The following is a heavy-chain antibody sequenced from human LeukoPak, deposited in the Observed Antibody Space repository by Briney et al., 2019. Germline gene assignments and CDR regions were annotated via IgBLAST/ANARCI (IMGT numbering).Heavy chain of an antibody. Sequence: SETLSLTCAVYGGSFSGYYWSWIRQPPGKGLEWIGYIFHSGNTNYSPSLKSRVTISVDTAKNQFSLKLSSVTAADTAVYYCAREWSIAVRYYFDYWGQGTLVTVSS. CDR3: AREWSIAVRYYFDY. CDR2: IFHSGNT. CDR1: GGSFSGYY. J-gene: IGHJ4*02. D-gene: IGHD6-6*01. V-gene: IGHV4-59*01.